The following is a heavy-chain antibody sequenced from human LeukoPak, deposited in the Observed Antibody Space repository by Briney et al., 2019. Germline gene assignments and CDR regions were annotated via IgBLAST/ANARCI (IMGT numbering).Heavy chain of an antibody. J-gene: IGHJ4*02. Sequence: SETLSLTCAVYGGSFSGYYWSWIRQPPGKGLEWIGEINHSGSTNYNPSLKSRVTISVDTSKNQFSLKLSSVTAADTAVYYCAGEAAAGVDYWGQGTLVTVSS. CDR1: GGSFSGYY. CDR3: AGEAAAGVDY. V-gene: IGHV4-34*01. CDR2: INHSGST. D-gene: IGHD6-13*01.